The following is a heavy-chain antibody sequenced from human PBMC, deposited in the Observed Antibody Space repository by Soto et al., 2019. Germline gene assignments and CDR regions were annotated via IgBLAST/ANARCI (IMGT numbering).Heavy chain of an antibody. J-gene: IGHJ6*02. D-gene: IGHD1-26*01. CDR1: GYTFTGYY. Sequence: ASVKVSCKASGYTFTGYYIHWVRLAPGQGLEWMGWINPNNGATNYAQQFQGRVTMTTDTPIRSAYMDLSRLTSDDTATYWCGRGAILGSMDVWGQGTTVTVSS. V-gene: IGHV1-2*02. CDR3: GRGAILGSMDV. CDR2: INPNNGAT.